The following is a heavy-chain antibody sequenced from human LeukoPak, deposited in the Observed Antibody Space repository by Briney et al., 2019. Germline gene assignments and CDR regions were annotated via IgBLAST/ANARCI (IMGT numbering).Heavy chain of an antibody. V-gene: IGHV3-23*01. Sequence: GGSLRLSCAASGFTFSNYAMSWVRQAPGKGLEWVSAIRGSGDRTHYADSVKGRFTISRDNSKNTLYLQMNSLRAEDTAVYYCAKDSKIVGATFRSYHYMDVWGKGTAVTVSS. CDR2: IRGSGDRT. CDR3: AKDSKIVGATFRSYHYMDV. D-gene: IGHD1-26*01. J-gene: IGHJ6*03. CDR1: GFTFSNYA.